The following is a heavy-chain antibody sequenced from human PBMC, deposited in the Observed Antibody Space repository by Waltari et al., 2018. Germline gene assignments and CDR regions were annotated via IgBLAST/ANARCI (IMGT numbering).Heavy chain of an antibody. D-gene: IGHD4-17*01. J-gene: IGHJ3*02. CDR2: ISSRSYI. V-gene: IGHV3-21*01. CDR3: GRDVYGDYVGGGGGAFDI. CDR1: GFTLSTNS. Sequence: EVQLVESGGGLVKPGGSLRLPCAASGFTLSTNSVNWVRQAPGKGMEWVSSISSRSYIYYVDSVKGRFTISRDNAKNSLYLQMNSLRAEDTAVYYCGRDVYGDYVGGGGGAFDIWGQGTMVTVSS.